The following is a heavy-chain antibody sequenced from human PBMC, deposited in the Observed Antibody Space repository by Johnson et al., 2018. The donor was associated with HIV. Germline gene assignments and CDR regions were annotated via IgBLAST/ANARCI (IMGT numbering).Heavy chain of an antibody. CDR3: VRGYSGSDDAFDI. V-gene: IGHV3-33*01. Sequence: QVQLVESGGGVVQPGRSLRLSCAASGFTFSNYGMHWVRQAPGKGLDWVAVVWYDGSNEYYAYSVKGRFTISRDNSKNTLYLQMNSLRAEDTAVYYCVRGYSGSDDAFDIWGQGTMVTVSS. CDR2: VWYDGSNE. J-gene: IGHJ3*02. D-gene: IGHD1-26*01. CDR1: GFTFSNYG.